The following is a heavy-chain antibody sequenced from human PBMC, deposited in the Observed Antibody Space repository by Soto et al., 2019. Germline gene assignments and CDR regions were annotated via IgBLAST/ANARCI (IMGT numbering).Heavy chain of an antibody. Sequence: GGSLRLSCAASGFTFSSYAMSWVRQAPGKGLEWVSAISGSGGSTYYADSVKGRFTISRDNSKNTLYLQMNSLRAEDTAVYYCAKDYQPNIVVVPAAMSYAFDIWGQGTMVTVSS. CDR1: GFTFSSYA. CDR3: AKDYQPNIVVVPAAMSYAFDI. J-gene: IGHJ3*02. V-gene: IGHV3-23*01. D-gene: IGHD2-2*01. CDR2: ISGSGGST.